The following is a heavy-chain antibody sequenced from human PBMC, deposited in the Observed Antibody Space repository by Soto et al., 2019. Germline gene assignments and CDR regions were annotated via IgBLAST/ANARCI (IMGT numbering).Heavy chain of an antibody. CDR1: GGLISGGAYC. CDR2: IYDGGTT. D-gene: IGHD3-10*01. Sequence: TVAGGLISGGAYCWKKIRQSPDKGLEWIGHIYDGGTTYSSPSLKGRVTISADTSETQFSLKLSPVSAADTAFFNWPTGPSGQKIYHGARGTELPVSS. V-gene: IGHV4-30-4*01. CDR3: PTGPSGQKIYH. J-gene: IGHJ4*02.